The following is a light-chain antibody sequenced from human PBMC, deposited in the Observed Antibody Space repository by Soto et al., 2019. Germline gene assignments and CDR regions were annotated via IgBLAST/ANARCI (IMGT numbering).Light chain of an antibody. CDR3: QQYGTSLWP. CDR2: GAS. J-gene: IGKJ1*01. Sequence: EIVLTQSPGTRSLSPGVRDTLSCRAIQSVSSSYLAWYQQKPGQAPRLLIYGASSRATGIPDRFSGSGSGTDFTLTIIRLETEDFAVYYCQQYGTSLWPFGQGTKVAIK. V-gene: IGKV3-20*01. CDR1: QSVSSSY.